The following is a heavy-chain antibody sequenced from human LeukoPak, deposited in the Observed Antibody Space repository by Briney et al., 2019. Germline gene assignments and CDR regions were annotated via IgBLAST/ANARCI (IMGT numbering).Heavy chain of an antibody. Sequence: AASVKVSCKASGYTFRSYEINWVRQAPGKELEWVGWIHPNSGKTGYAQKFQGRVTMTRDTSTETAFMELSSLKFDDTAIFYCARGHYGGNRYFDIWGQGTLVTVSS. CDR3: ARGHYGGNRYFDI. CDR1: GYTFRSYE. V-gene: IGHV1-8*01. J-gene: IGHJ4*02. D-gene: IGHD4-23*01. CDR2: IHPNSGKT.